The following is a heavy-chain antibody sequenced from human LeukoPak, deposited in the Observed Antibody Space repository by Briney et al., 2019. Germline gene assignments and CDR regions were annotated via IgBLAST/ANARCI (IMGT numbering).Heavy chain of an antibody. CDR1: GYTFTSYG. D-gene: IGHD3-22*01. CDR2: ISAYNGNT. V-gene: IGHV1-18*01. J-gene: IGHJ4*02. CDR3: ARDVGRRGYYDSSGYLDY. Sequence: GASVKVSCKASGYTFTSYGISWVRQAPGQGLEWMGWISAYNGNTNYAQKLQGRVTMTTDTSTSTAHMELRSLRSDDTAVYYCARDVGRRGYYDSSGYLDYWGQGTLVTVSS.